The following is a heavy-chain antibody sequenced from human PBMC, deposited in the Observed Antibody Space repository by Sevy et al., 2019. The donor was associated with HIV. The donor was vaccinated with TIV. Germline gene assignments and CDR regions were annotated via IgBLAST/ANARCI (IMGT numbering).Heavy chain of an antibody. J-gene: IGHJ4*02. CDR1: GYTFTSYG. CDR3: AGDSAPLWLVPGSFGY. CDR2: ISTYNDNT. Sequence: ASVKVSCKASGYTFTSYGISWVRQAPGQGLEWMGWISTYNDNTNYAQKLQGRVTMTTDTSTSTAYMELRSLTSDDTAVYYCAGDSAPLWLVPGSFGYWGQGTLVTVSS. D-gene: IGHD6-19*01. V-gene: IGHV1-18*01.